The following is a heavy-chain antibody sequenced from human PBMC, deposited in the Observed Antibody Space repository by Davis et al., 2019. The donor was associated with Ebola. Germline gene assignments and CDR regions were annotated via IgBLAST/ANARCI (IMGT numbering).Heavy chain of an antibody. D-gene: IGHD2-15*01. CDR3: ARVVGGIVVVVAATDDAFDI. V-gene: IGHV1-2*02. CDR2: INPNSGGT. CDR1: GYTFTGYY. J-gene: IGHJ3*02. Sequence: ASVKVSCKASGYTFTGYYMQWVRQAPGQGLEWMGWINPNSGGTNYAQKFQGRVTMTRDTSISTAYMELSRLRSDDTAVYYCARVVGGIVVVVAATDDAFDIWGQGTMVTVSS.